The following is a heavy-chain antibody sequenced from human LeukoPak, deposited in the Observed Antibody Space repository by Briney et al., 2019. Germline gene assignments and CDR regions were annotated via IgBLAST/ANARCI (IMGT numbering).Heavy chain of an antibody. CDR1: GFTFSSYA. Sequence: GGSLRLSCAASGFTFSSYAMHWVRQAPGKGLGWVAVISYDGSNKYYADSVKGRFTISRDNSKNTLYLQMNSLRAEDTAVYYCAKDLKKTGNPGGADYWGQGTLVTVSS. CDR3: AKDLKKTGNPGGADY. CDR2: ISYDGSNK. D-gene: IGHD1-1*01. J-gene: IGHJ4*02. V-gene: IGHV3-30-3*01.